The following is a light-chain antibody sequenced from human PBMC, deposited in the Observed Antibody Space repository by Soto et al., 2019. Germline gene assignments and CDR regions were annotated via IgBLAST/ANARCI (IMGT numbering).Light chain of an antibody. CDR1: SANIGTNF. Sequence: QSVLTQPPSASGTPGQRVTISCSGRSANIGTNFVCWYQHLPGTAPRLLIYSNNQRPSGVPDRFSGSKSGTSASLAISGLRSEDECDYYCVSWDDSLSRLLLGTGTKLTVL. CDR2: SNN. V-gene: IGLV1-47*02. CDR3: VSWDDSLSRLL. J-gene: IGLJ1*01.